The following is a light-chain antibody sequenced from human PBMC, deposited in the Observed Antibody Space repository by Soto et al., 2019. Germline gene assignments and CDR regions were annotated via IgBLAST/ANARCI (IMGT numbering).Light chain of an antibody. Sequence: DIQMTQSPSSLPASVGDRVTITCRASQSISSYLNWYQQKPGKAPKLLIYAASNLQSGVPSRFSGSGSGTDFTLTISSLQPEDFATYYCQQSYSTTGTFGQGTKVDIK. V-gene: IGKV1-39*01. CDR2: AAS. J-gene: IGKJ1*01. CDR3: QQSYSTTGT. CDR1: QSISSY.